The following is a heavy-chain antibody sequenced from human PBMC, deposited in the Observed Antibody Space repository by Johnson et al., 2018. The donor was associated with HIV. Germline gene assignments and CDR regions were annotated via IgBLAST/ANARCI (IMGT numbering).Heavy chain of an antibody. CDR2: INQDGLEK. V-gene: IGHV3-7*05. CDR3: ARDPDWSAFAI. CDR1: GFTFDDYG. J-gene: IGHJ3*02. Sequence: EVQLVESGGSAVRPGGSLRLSCTASGFTFDDYGMSWVRQAPGKGLEWVANINQDGLEKTYVDSVRGRVTISRDNTKNSLYLQMDSLRVDDTAVYYCARDPDWSAFAIWGQGTMVTVSS. D-gene: IGHD3-9*01.